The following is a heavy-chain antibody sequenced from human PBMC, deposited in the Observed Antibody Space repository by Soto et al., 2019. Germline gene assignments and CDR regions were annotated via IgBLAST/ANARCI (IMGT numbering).Heavy chain of an antibody. CDR3: AKEYYYDSSGYFPPGP. J-gene: IGHJ5*02. V-gene: IGHV3-23*01. Sequence: GGSLRLSCAASGFTFSSYAMSWVRQAPGKGLEWVSAISGSGGSTYYADSVKGRFTISRDNSKNTLYLQMNSLRAEDTAVYYCAKEYYYDSSGYFPPGPWGQGTLVTVSS. D-gene: IGHD3-22*01. CDR1: GFTFSSYA. CDR2: ISGSGGST.